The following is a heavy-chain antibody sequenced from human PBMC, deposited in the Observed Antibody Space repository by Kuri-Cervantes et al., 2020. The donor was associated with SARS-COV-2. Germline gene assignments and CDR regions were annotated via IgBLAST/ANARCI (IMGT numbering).Heavy chain of an antibody. CDR2: INDDGVST. CDR3: AKDVGGDGYSLFDS. CDR1: GFTFSGYA. V-gene: IGHV3-23*01. D-gene: IGHD5-24*01. J-gene: IGHJ4*02. Sequence: GESLKISCAASGFTFSGYAMSWVRQAPGKGLEWVSLINDDGVSTYYADSVKGRFTISRDSSKNTLYLQMSSLRAEDTAVYYCAKDVGGDGYSLFDSWGRGSLVTVSS.